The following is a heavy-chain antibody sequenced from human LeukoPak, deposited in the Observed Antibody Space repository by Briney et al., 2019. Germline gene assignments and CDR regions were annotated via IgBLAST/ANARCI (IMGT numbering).Heavy chain of an antibody. CDR1: GFTFSSYA. D-gene: IGHD6-19*01. CDR3: AKDQDSSGWEAFDY. V-gene: IGHV3-23*01. CDR2: ISGSGGST. Sequence: GGSLRLSCAAPGFTFSSYAMSWVRQAPGKGLEWVSAISGSGGSTYYADSVKGRFTISRDNSKNTLYLQMNSLRAEDTAVYYCAKDQDSSGWEAFDYWGQGTLVTVSS. J-gene: IGHJ4*02.